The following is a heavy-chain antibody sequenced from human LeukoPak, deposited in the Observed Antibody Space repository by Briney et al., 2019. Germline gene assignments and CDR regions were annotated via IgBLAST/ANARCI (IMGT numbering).Heavy chain of an antibody. V-gene: IGHV3-23*01. CDR2: ISGRGASK. CDR3: AKGVVVAPDVTPFDY. D-gene: IGHD2-2*01. CDR1: GLTFNNYS. J-gene: IGHJ4*02. Sequence: GGSLRLSCAVSGLTFNNYSMSWVRQAPGKGLEWVSGISGRGASKYYADSVKGRFTISRDNSKNTLYLQMNSLRAEDTAVYYCAKGVVVAPDVTPFDYWGQGTLVTVSS.